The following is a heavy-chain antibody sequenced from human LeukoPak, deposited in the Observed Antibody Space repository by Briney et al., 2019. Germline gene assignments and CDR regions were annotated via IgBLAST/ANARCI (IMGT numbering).Heavy chain of an antibody. V-gene: IGHV1-46*01. J-gene: IGHJ4*02. CDR2: INPSGGST. CDR1: GYTFTSYA. Sequence: ASVKVSCKASGYTFTSYAMHWVRQAPGQGLEWMGIINPSGGSTSYAQKFQGRVTMTRDTSTSTVYMELSSLRSEDTAVYYCARGAAAAGTGGEFDYWGQGTLVTVSS. D-gene: IGHD6-13*01. CDR3: ARGAAAAGTGGEFDY.